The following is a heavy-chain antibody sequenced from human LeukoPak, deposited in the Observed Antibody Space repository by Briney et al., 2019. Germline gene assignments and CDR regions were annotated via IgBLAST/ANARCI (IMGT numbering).Heavy chain of an antibody. V-gene: IGHV4-39*01. CDR3: ARGHWYVGY. D-gene: IGHD6-13*01. J-gene: IGHJ4*02. Sequence: PSETLSLTCTVSGGSISSSSYYWGWIRQPPGKGLEWIGSIYYSGSTYYNPSLKSRVTISVDTSKNQFSLKLSSVTAADTAVYYCARGHWYVGYWGQGTLVTVSS. CDR2: IYYSGST. CDR1: GGSISSSSYY.